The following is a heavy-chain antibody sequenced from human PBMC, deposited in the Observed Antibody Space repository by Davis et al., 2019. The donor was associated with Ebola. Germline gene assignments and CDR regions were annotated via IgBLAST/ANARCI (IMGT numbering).Heavy chain of an antibody. Sequence: GESLKISCVVSGFTFSSYGMSWVRQAPAKGLEYVSAISGSGGSTYYADSVKGRFTISRDNSKNTLYLQMNSLRAEDTAVYYCANYGDSFDYWGQGTLVTVSS. CDR1: GFTFSSYG. D-gene: IGHD4-17*01. CDR3: ANYGDSFDY. V-gene: IGHV3-23*01. CDR2: ISGSGGST. J-gene: IGHJ4*02.